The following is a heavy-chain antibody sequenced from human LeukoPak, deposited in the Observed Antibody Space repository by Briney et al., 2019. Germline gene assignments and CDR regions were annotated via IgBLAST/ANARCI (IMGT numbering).Heavy chain of an antibody. Sequence: SETLSLTCAVYGGSSSGYYWSWIRQPPGKGLEWIGEINHSGSTNYNPSLKSRVTISVDTSKNQFSLKLSSVTAADTAVYYCARRGYSYKVDYWGQGTLVTVSS. V-gene: IGHV4-34*01. D-gene: IGHD5-18*01. CDR3: ARRGYSYKVDY. J-gene: IGHJ4*02. CDR1: GGSSSGYY. CDR2: INHSGST.